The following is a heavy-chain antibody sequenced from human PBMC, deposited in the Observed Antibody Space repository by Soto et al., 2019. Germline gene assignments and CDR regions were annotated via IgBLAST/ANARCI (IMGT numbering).Heavy chain of an antibody. Sequence: EVQMLESGGGLVQPGGSLRLSCAASGFTLSSYALSWVRQAPGKGLEWVSGISGSGDFTFDADSVRGRFTISRDNSMNTLYLQMNSLRVEDTAVYYCARGTWIVRGLIPDAFDIWGQGTMVTVSS. CDR3: ARGTWIVRGLIPDAFDI. D-gene: IGHD3-10*01. CDR1: GFTLSSYA. V-gene: IGHV3-23*01. CDR2: ISGSGDFT. J-gene: IGHJ3*02.